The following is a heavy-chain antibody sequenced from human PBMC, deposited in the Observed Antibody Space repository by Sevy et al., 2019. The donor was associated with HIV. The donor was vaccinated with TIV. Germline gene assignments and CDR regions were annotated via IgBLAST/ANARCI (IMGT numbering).Heavy chain of an antibody. V-gene: IGHV4-4*07. CDR2: IYTSGST. CDR1: GGSISSYY. D-gene: IGHD3-10*01. J-gene: IGHJ6*02. CDR3: AGDGGITMVRGVISLRYYYYGMDV. Sequence: SETLSLTCTVSGGSISSYYWIWIRQPAGKGLEWIGRIYTSGSTNYNPSLKSRVTMSVDTSKNQFSLKLSSVTAADTAVYYCAGDGGITMVRGVISLRYYYYGMDVWGQGTTVTVSS.